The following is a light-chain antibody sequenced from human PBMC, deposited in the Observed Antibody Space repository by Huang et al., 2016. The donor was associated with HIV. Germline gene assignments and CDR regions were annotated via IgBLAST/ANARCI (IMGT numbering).Light chain of an antibody. V-gene: IGKV1-NL1*01. CDR2: AAS. J-gene: IGKJ4*01. CDR1: QAISNS. CDR3: QQYFTTPLA. Sequence: IQMTQSPSSLSASVGDRVTITCRASQAISNSLVWYQQKPGKAPKLLLFAASRLDNGVPSRFRGSGSGTDYTLTISSLQPEDFATYYCQQYFTTPLAFGGGTKVEIK.